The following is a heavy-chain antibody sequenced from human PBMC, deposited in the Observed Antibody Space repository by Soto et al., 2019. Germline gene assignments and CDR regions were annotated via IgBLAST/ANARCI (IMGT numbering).Heavy chain of an antibody. CDR1: GLTVSSNY. V-gene: IGHV3-66*01. D-gene: IGHD5-18*01. CDR3: AKSDTALSYGFDP. CDR2: MYSGGST. Sequence: GGSLRLSCTASGLTVSSNYMSWVRQAPGKGLEWVSVMYSGGSTYYADSVKGRFIISRDNYKNTLYPQMNSLRAEDTAVYYCAKSDTALSYGFDPWGQGTVVTVSS. J-gene: IGHJ5*02.